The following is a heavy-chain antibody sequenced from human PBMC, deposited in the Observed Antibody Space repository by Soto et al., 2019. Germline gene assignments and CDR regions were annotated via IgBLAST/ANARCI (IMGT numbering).Heavy chain of an antibody. CDR3: TRGVRGSASY. J-gene: IGHJ4*02. Sequence: PSETVSLTCVVSGYPISSGYYWGWIRQPPGKGLEWIGTISHGGSTNYNPSLSSRITISLDTSVNHFSLMLSSLTAAGTAIYYCTRGVRGSASYWGQGTLVTVSS. CDR1: GYPISSGYY. V-gene: IGHV4-38-2*01. CDR2: ISHGGST.